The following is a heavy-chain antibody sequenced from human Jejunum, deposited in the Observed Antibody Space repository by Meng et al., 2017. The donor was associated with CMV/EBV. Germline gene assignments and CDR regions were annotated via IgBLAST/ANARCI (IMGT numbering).Heavy chain of an antibody. J-gene: IGHJ4*02. V-gene: IGHV3-23*03. CDR1: GFGFSRYS. CDR2: VYPGGTRI. D-gene: IGHD1-14*01. CDR3: AKDRAPDSGFNFDR. Sequence: SGFGFSRYSMNWVRQAPGKGLEWVSIVYPGGTRIYYAESVKGRFTISRDDSRNAVYLQMNSLRADDTAVYYCAKDRAPDSGFNFDRWGQGTLVTVSS.